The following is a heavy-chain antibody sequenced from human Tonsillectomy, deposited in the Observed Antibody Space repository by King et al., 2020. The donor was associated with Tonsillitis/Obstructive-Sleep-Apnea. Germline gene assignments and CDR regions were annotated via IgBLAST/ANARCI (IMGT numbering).Heavy chain of an antibody. CDR3: ARESSSWYYAFDI. CDR2: IYSGGST. CDR1: GFTVSSNY. D-gene: IGHD6-13*01. J-gene: IGHJ3*02. Sequence: EVQLVESGGGLVQPGGSLRLSCAASGFTVSSNYMSWVRQAPGKGLEWVSVIYSGGSTYYADSVKGRFTIFRHNSKNTLYLQMNSLRAEDTAVYYCARESSSWYYAFDIWGQGTMVTVSS. V-gene: IGHV3-53*04.